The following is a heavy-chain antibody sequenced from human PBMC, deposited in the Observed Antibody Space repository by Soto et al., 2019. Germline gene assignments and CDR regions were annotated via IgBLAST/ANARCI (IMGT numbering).Heavy chain of an antibody. Sequence: PGESLKISCKGSGYSFTSYWIGWVRQMPGKGLEWMGIIYPGDSDTRYSPSFQGQVTISADKSISTAYLQGSSLKASDTAMYYCARLLGTTVNPRGWFDSWGQGTMVTVSS. CDR2: IYPGDSDT. J-gene: IGHJ5*01. D-gene: IGHD4-17*01. V-gene: IGHV5-51*01. CDR1: GYSFTSYW. CDR3: ARLLGTTVNPRGWFDS.